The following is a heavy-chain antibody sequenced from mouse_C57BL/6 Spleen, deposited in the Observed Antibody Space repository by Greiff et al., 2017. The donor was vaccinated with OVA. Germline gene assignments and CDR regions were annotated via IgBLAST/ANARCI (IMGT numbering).Heavy chain of an antibody. CDR1: GFSLSTSGMG. V-gene: IGHV8-12*01. CDR2: IYWGDDK. Sequence: QVQLKESGPGLLQSSQTLSLTCSFSGFSLSTSGMGVSWIRQPSGKGLEWLAHIYWGDDKRYTPSLKSRLTISKDTSRNQVFLKITRVDTEDTATYYCARSYDGYYLDYGGQGTTLTVSS. J-gene: IGHJ2*01. CDR3: ARSYDGYYLDY. D-gene: IGHD2-3*01.